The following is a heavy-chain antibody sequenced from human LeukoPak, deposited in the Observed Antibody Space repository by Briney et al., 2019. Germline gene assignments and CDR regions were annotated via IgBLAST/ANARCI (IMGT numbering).Heavy chain of an antibody. D-gene: IGHD6-19*01. CDR3: ARTTTSGWYLDYFDY. CDR2: IYSGGST. J-gene: IGHJ4*02. Sequence: QSGGSLRLSCAASGFTVSSNYMSWVRQAPGKGLEWVSVIYSGGSTYYADSVKGRFTISRDNSKNTLYLQMNSLRAEDTAVYYCARTTTSGWYLDYFDYWGQGTLVTVSS. CDR1: GFTVSSNY. V-gene: IGHV3-53*01.